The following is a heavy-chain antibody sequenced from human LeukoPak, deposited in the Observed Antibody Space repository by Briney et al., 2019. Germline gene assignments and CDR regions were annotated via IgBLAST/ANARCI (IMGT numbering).Heavy chain of an antibody. V-gene: IGHV1-18*04. J-gene: IGHJ5*02. CDR2: ISAYNGNT. D-gene: IGHD1-26*01. CDR3: AVEGATITWFDP. Sequence: GASVKVSCKASGYTFTGYYMHWVRQAPGQGLEWMGWISAYNGNTNYAQKLQGRVTMTTDTSTSTAYMELRSLRSDDTAVYYCAVEGATITWFDPWGQGTLVTVSS. CDR1: GYTFTGYY.